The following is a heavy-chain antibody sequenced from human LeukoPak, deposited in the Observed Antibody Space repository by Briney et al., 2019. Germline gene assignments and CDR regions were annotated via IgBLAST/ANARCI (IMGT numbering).Heavy chain of an antibody. V-gene: IGHV3-30*18. Sequence: PGRSLRLSCAASGFTFSSYDMHWVRQAPGKGLEWVAVISYDGSNKYYADSVKGRFTISRDNSENTLYLQMNSLRAEDTAVYYCAKDLGFLEWSPYYYYYYGMDVWGQGTTVTVSS. J-gene: IGHJ6*02. CDR3: AKDLGFLEWSPYYYYYYGMDV. D-gene: IGHD3-3*02. CDR1: GFTFSSYD. CDR2: ISYDGSNK.